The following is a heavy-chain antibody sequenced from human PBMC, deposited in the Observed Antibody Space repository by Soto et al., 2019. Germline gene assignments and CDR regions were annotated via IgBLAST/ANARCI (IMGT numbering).Heavy chain of an antibody. J-gene: IGHJ6*02. CDR3: AKGHVGCLSYYGMDV. CDR1: GGTLSNYA. D-gene: IGHD1-26*01. CDR2: IIPIFASA. V-gene: IGHV1-69*01. Sequence: QVQLVQSGAEVKKPGSSVKVSCKASGGTLSNYAISWVRQAPGQGLEWMGVIIPIFASANYAQRFQGRLMITADESTSTAYMYLISLRSEDTAVYYCAKGHVGCLSYYGMDVWGQGTTVTVSS.